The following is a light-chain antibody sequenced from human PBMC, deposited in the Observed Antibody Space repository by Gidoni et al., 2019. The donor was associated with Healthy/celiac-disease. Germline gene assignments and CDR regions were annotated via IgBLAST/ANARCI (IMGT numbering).Light chain of an antibody. J-gene: IGKJ1*01. Sequence: EIVMTQSPATLSVSPGERATLSCRASQSVSSNLAWYQPKPGQAPRLLIYGASTRATGIPATFSGSGSGTEFTLTMSSLQSEDFAVYYCQQYNNWPRTFGQGTKVEIK. CDR2: GAS. CDR3: QQYNNWPRT. CDR1: QSVSSN. V-gene: IGKV3-15*01.